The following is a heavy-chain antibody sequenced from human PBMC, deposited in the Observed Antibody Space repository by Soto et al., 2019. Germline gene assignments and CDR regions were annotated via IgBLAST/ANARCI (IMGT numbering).Heavy chain of an antibody. CDR3: ARRERSIAAAGWNYYGMDV. J-gene: IGHJ6*02. CDR1: GGTFSSNA. D-gene: IGHD6-13*01. V-gene: IGHV1-69*06. CDR2: IIPIFGTV. Sequence: QVQLVQSGAEVKKPGSSVKVSCKTSGGTFSSNAISWLRQAPGQGLEWMGGIIPIFGTVNYAQKFQGRVTMTADKSTLTAYMELSSLRSEDTAVYYCARRERSIAAAGWNYYGMDVWGQGTTVTVSS.